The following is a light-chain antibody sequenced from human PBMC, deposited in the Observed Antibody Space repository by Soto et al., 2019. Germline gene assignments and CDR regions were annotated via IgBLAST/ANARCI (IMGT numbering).Light chain of an antibody. CDR2: LNSDRSH. CDR1: SGHNSYA. CDR3: QTWSTDIRV. J-gene: IGLJ7*01. Sequence: QLVLTQPPSASASLGASVKLTCTLSSGHNSYAIACHQQQPEKGPRYLMKLNSDRSHSKGDGIPDRFSGSSSGAERYLTISSLQSEDEADYYCQTWSTDIRVFGGGTQLTVL. V-gene: IGLV4-69*01.